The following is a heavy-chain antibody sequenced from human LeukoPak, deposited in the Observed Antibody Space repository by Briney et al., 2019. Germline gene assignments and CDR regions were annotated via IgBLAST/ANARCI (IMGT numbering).Heavy chain of an antibody. CDR3: ARDRIRGGYKEFDY. CDR1: RCTFSSYA. D-gene: IGHD5-24*01. J-gene: IGHJ4*02. V-gene: IGHV1-69*05. Sequence: PGGSLRLSCAVSRCTFSSYAISWVRQAPGQGLEWMGGIIPIFGTANYAQKFQGRVTMTTDESTSTAYMELSSLRSEDTAVYYCARDRIRGGYKEFDYWGQGTLVTVSS. CDR2: IIPIFGTA.